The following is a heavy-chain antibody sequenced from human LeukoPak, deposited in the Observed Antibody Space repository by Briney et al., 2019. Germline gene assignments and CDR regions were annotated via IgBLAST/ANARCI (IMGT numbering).Heavy chain of an antibody. CDR2: IYPGDSDT. Sequence: GESLKISCKGSGYSFTSYWIGWVRQMPGKGLEWMGIIYPGDSDTRYSPSFQGQVTISADKSISTAYLQWSSLKALDTAMYYCARTRYSSSSPYSVDYWGQGTLVTVSS. V-gene: IGHV5-51*01. CDR3: ARTRYSSSSPYSVDY. CDR1: GYSFTSYW. J-gene: IGHJ4*02. D-gene: IGHD6-13*01.